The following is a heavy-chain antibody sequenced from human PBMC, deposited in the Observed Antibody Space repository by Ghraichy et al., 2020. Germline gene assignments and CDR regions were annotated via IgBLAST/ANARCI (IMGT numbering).Heavy chain of an antibody. CDR3: ARQCPSGNYDTTGHDY. D-gene: IGHD3-22*01. CDR1: SGSISGYY. CDR2: IHSSGST. V-gene: IGHV4-59*08. Sequence: SETLSLTCTVSSGSISGYYWSWIRQSPERGLEWIGYIHSSGSTRYNPSLMSRVTISVDTSKNQVSLKLNSATAADTAVYYCARQCPSGNYDTTGHDYWGQGTLVTVSP. J-gene: IGHJ4*02.